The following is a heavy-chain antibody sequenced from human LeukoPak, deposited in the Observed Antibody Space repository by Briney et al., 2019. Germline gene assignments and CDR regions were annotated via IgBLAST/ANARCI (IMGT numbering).Heavy chain of an antibody. D-gene: IGHD6-25*01. CDR2: LRYDGNNK. CDR1: GFTFSSYG. V-gene: IGHV3-30*02. CDR3: AKGHTAAAGFSLGDY. J-gene: IGHJ4*02. Sequence: GGSLRLSCTTSGFTFSSYGMHWVRQAPGKGLEWVTFLRYDGNNKYYADSVKGRFTISRDNSKNTLYLQMNSLRAEDTAVYYCAKGHTAAAGFSLGDYWGQGTLVTVSS.